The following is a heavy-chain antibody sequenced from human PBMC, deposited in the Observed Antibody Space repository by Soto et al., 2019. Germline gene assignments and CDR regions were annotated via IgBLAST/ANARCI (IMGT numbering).Heavy chain of an antibody. D-gene: IGHD6-19*01. CDR2: IGSAGDT. CDR1: GFTLSGYD. CDR3: ARDGGYSSGWYQFDY. Sequence: GSLRLSCEASGFTLSGYDIHSVRQAPGKGLEWVSGIGSAGDTYYEDSVKGRFTISRENAKNSLYLQMNSLRAEDTAVYYCARDGGYSSGWYQFDYWGQGTLVTVSS. V-gene: IGHV3-13*01. J-gene: IGHJ4*02.